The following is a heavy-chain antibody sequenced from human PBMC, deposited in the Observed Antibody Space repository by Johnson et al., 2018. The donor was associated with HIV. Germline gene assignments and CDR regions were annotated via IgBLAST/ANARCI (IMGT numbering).Heavy chain of an antibody. V-gene: IGHV3-33*08. CDR3: ARVHSGGAFDI. J-gene: IGHJ3*02. CDR1: GFTFSSYA. Sequence: QVQLVESGGGVVQPGRSLRLSCAASGFTFSSYAMHWVRQAPGKGREWVAFIRYDGSNKYYADSVKGRFTISRDNSKNTLYLQMNSLRAEDTAVYYCARVHSGGAFDIWGQGTMVTVSS. CDR2: IRYDGSNK.